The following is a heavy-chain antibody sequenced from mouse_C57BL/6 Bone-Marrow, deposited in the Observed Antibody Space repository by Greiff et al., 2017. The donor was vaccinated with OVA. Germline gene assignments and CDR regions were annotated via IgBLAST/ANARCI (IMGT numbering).Heavy chain of an antibody. CDR2: ISNLAYSI. Sequence: EVHLVESGGGLVQPGGSLKLSCAASGFTFSDYGMAWVRQAPRKGPEWVAFISNLAYSIYYADTVTGRFTISRENAKNTLYLEMSSLRSEDTAMYYCARQGGSSYGYFDVWGTGTTVTVSS. J-gene: IGHJ1*03. CDR3: ARQGGSSYGYFDV. CDR1: GFTFSDYG. D-gene: IGHD1-1*01. V-gene: IGHV5-15*01.